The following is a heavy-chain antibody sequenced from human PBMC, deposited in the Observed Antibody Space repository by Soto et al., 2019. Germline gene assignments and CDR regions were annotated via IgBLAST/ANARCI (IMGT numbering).Heavy chain of an antibody. CDR3: ARLGEYSSSWYLGYYGMDV. V-gene: IGHV5-51*01. J-gene: IGHJ6*02. D-gene: IGHD6-13*01. Sequence: GESLKISCKGSGYSFTSYWIGWVRQMPGKGLEWMGIIYPGDSDTRYSPSFQGQVTISADKSISTAYLQWSSLKASDTAMYYCARLGEYSSSWYLGYYGMDVWGQGTTVTVSS. CDR2: IYPGDSDT. CDR1: GYSFTSYW.